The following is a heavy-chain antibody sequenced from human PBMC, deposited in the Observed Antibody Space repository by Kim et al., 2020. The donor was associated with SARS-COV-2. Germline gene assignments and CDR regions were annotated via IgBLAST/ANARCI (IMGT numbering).Heavy chain of an antibody. Sequence: YSASVKGGFTISRDNSKNTLYLQMNSLRAEDTAVYYCARTLVLSGYYGMDVWGQGTTVTVSS. V-gene: IGHV3-33*01. J-gene: IGHJ6*02. D-gene: IGHD3-10*01. CDR3: ARTLVLSGYYGMDV.